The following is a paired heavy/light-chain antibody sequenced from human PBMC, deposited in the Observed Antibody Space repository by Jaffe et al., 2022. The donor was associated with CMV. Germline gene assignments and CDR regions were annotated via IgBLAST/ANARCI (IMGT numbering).Light chain of an antibody. CDR2: GAS. J-gene: IGKJ1*01. V-gene: IGKV1-17*01. CDR3: LQYYSYPRT. CDR1: QGIGTE. Sequence: DIQLTQSPSSLSASVGERVTITCRASQGIGTELGWCQQKPGKAPKRLIYGASNLLSGVSSKFSGSGSGTEFTLTISSLQPEDFATYYCLQYYSYPRTFGPGTKVEL.
Heavy chain of an antibody. CDR1: GFIFSHYW. CDR2: INQDGTER. Sequence: EVHLVESGGNWVQPGGSLRLSCAASGFIFSHYWMDWVRQAPGKGLEWVANINQDGTERYYLGSVKGRFTISRDNAKNSLYLEIHNLRAEDAAVYYCSRQLDDWGQGTLVTVSS. J-gene: IGHJ4*02. D-gene: IGHD3-3*02. V-gene: IGHV3-7*03. CDR3: SRQLDD.